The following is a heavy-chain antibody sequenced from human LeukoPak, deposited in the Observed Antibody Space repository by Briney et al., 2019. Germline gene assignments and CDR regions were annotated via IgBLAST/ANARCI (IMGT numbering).Heavy chain of an antibody. J-gene: IGHJ3*02. CDR3: ARGAGMPYAFDI. V-gene: IGHV4-59*01. CDR1: GGSISSYY. CDR2: IYDSGST. D-gene: IGHD2-2*01. Sequence: SETLSLTCTVSGGSISSYYWSWIRQPPGKGLEWIGYIYDSGSTNYNPSLKSRVTISVDTSKNQFSLKLSSVTAADTAVYYCARGAGMPYAFDIWGQGTMVTVSS.